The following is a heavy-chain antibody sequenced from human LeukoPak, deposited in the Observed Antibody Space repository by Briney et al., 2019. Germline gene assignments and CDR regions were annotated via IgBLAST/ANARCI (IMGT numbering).Heavy chain of an antibody. CDR2: ISHRGRT. V-gene: IGHV4-34*01. CDR1: GGSLSDYY. CDR3: ASGGSYYFDY. J-gene: IGHJ4*02. Sequence: SETLSLTCAVYGGSLSDYYWSWIRQSPGKGLEWIGEISHRGRTYYNLSLKSRVTISIDTSKNQFSLKLSSVTAADTAVYYCASGGSYYFDYWGQGTLVTVSS.